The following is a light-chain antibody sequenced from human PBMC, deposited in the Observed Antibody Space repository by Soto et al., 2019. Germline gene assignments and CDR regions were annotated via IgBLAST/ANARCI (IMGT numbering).Light chain of an antibody. CDR3: QRYGSSLT. CDR2: GAS. J-gene: IGKJ4*01. Sequence: EIVLTQSPGTLSLSPGERATLSCRASQSVSSSYLAWYQQKPGQAPRLLIYGASSRATGIPDRFSGSGSGTDFTLPISRLGPEDFAVYYCQRYGSSLTFAEGPRWRSN. CDR1: QSVSSSY. V-gene: IGKV3-20*01.